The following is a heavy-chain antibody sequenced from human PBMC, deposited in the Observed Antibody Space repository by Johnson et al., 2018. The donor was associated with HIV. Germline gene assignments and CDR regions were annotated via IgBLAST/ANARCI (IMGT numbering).Heavy chain of an antibody. V-gene: IGHV3-9*01. J-gene: IGHJ3*02. CDR1: GFTFDDYA. D-gene: IGHD6-6*01. CDR3: GKDSVELATRPCGFDI. Sequence: VQLVESGGGLVQPGRSLRLSCAASGFTFDDYAMHLVRQAPGKGLEWVSGINWNSGGMGSADAVKGRFTISRYNAKNYMYLQMNSTRAEDTAWYYCGKDSVELATRPCGFDIWGQGTVVTVSS. CDR2: INWNSGGM.